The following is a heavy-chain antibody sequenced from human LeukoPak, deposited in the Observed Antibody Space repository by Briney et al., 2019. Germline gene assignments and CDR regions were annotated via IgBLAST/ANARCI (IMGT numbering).Heavy chain of an antibody. CDR1: GVSMSSSPYY. CDR2: IYDSGNT. V-gene: IGHV4-39*01. Sequence: PSETLSLTCTVSGVSMSSSPYYWGWIRQPPGKGLEWIGTIYDSGNTNYNPSLRSRLTISVDTSRNQFSLKLSSVTAADTAVYNCARHDCDSSRCSVNWFDPWGQGTLVTVSS. J-gene: IGHJ5*02. CDR3: ARHDCDSSRCSVNWFDP. D-gene: IGHD2/OR15-2a*01.